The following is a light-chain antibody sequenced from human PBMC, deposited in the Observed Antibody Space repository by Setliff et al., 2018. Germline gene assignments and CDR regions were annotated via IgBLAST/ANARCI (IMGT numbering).Light chain of an antibody. CDR2: DVS. J-gene: IGLJ1*01. V-gene: IGLV2-14*03. CDR1: SSDIGAYDY. CDR3: SSYSTRTSLDV. Sequence: QSALTQPASVSGSPGQSITIYCIGSSSDIGAYDYVAWYQQHPGKAPKLMIYDVSHRPSGVSHRFSASKSGNTASLTISGPQVEDEADYYCSSYSTRTSLDVFGTGTKVTVL.